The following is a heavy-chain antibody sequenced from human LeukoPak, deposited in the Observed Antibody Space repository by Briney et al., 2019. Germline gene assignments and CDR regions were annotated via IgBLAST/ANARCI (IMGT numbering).Heavy chain of an antibody. CDR3: AREFSSSWGDYYYYYMDV. Sequence: GASVKVSCKASGYTFTGYYMHWVRQAPGQGLEWMGWINPNSGGTNYAQKFQGRVTMTRDTSISTAYMELSRLRSDDTAVYYCAREFSSSWGDYYYYYMDVWGKGTTVTVSS. D-gene: IGHD6-6*01. J-gene: IGHJ6*03. CDR1: GYTFTGYY. CDR2: INPNSGGT. V-gene: IGHV1-2*02.